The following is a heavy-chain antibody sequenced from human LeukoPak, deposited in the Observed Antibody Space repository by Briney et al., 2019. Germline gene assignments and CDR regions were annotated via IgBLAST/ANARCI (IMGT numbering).Heavy chain of an antibody. J-gene: IGHJ3*02. CDR1: GGSFSSYY. Sequence: SETPSLTCAVYGGSFSSYYWSWIRQPPGKGVEWIGYIYYSGSNNYNPSLKSRVTISVDTSKNQFSLKLSSVTAADTAVYYCARYSGSPTAGAFDIWGQGTMVTVSS. CDR3: ARYSGSPTAGAFDI. D-gene: IGHD1-26*01. CDR2: IYYSGSN. V-gene: IGHV4-59*08.